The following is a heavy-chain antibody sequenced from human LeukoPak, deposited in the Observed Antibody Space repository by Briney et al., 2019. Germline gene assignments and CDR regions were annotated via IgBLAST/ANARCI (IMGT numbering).Heavy chain of an antibody. Sequence: SVKVSCKASGGTFSSYAISWVRQAPGQGLEWMGRIIPIFGTANYAQKFQGRVTITTDESTSTAYMELSSLRSEDTAVYYCARAEWLAAAGNWFDPWGQGTLVTVSS. V-gene: IGHV1-69*05. CDR2: IIPIFGTA. CDR3: ARAEWLAAAGNWFDP. CDR1: GGTFSSYA. D-gene: IGHD6-13*01. J-gene: IGHJ5*02.